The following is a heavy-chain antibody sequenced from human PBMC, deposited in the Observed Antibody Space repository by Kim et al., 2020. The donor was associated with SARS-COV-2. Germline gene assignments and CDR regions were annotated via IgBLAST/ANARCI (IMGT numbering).Heavy chain of an antibody. CDR2: IKTDGSIT. CDR3: AASLTGAYEN. Sequence: GGSLRLSCVASGFTFSNYWMHWVRQGPGKGLMWVSRIKTDGSITTYADSVRGRFTISRDNAKNTLHLQMNSLRGEDTAVYFCAASLTGAYENWGKGTLVTVSS. D-gene: IGHD7-27*01. CDR1: GFTFSNYW. V-gene: IGHV3-74*01. J-gene: IGHJ4*02.